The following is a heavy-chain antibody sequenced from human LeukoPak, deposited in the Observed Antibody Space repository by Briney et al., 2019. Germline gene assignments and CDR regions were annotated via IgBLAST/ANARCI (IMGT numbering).Heavy chain of an antibody. V-gene: IGHV3-7*01. CDR3: ARPYYDFWSGYLYYFDY. J-gene: IGHJ4*02. CDR2: IKQDGSEK. CDR1: GFTFSSYW. Sequence: PGGSLRLSCAASGFTFSSYWMSWVRQAPGKGLEWVANIKQDGSEKYYVDSVKGRFTISRDNAKNSLYLQMNSLRAEDTAVYYCARPYYDFWSGYLYYFDYWGQGTLVTVSS. D-gene: IGHD3-3*01.